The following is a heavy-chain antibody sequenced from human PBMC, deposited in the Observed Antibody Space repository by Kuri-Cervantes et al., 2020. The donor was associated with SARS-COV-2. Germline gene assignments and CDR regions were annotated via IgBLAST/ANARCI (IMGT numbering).Heavy chain of an antibody. D-gene: IGHD6-19*01. CDR1: GFTFSSYA. CDR2: ISYDGSNK. Sequence: GESLKISCAASGFTFSSYAMHWVRQAPGKGLEWVAVISYDGSNKYYADSVKGRFTISRDNSKNTLYLQMNSLRAEDTAVYYCARGGSSGWSQLEYWGQGTLVTGSS. J-gene: IGHJ4*02. V-gene: IGHV3-30*04. CDR3: ARGGSSGWSQLEY.